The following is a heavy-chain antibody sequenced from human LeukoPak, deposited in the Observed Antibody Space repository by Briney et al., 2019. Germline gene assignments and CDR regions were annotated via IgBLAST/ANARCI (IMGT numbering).Heavy chain of an antibody. V-gene: IGHV3-23*01. J-gene: IGHJ4*02. CDR3: AKDRGGSGDS. Sequence: GGSLRLSCAASGFTFSRYGMSWVRQAPGKGLEWVSAISGSGGRTYYADSVKGRFTISRDNSKNTLYLQMNSLRADDTAVYYCAKDRGGSGDSWGQGTLVTVSS. CDR1: GFTFSRYG. CDR2: ISGSGGRT. D-gene: IGHD2-15*01.